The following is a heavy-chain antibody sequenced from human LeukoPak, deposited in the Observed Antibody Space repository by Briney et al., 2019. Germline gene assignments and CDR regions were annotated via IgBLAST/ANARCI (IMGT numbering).Heavy chain of an antibody. D-gene: IGHD4-17*01. V-gene: IGHV4-59*01. CDR1: GGSINSYY. CDR2: IYYTGST. Sequence: SETLSLTCTVSGGSINSYYCSWIRQPPGKGLEWIGYIYYTGSTNYNPSLKSRVTISVDTSKNQFSLNLSSVTAADTAVYYCARHYGAHRDYYGLDVWGQGTTVTVSS. CDR3: ARHYGAHRDYYGLDV. J-gene: IGHJ6*02.